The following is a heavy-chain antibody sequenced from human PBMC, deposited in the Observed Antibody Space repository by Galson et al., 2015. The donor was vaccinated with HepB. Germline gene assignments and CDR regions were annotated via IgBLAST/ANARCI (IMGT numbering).Heavy chain of an antibody. CDR2: IVVGSGNT. CDR3: AAAPNHYDILTGYDY. Sequence: SVKVSCKASGFTFTSSAVQWVRQARGQRLEWIGWIVVGSGNTNYAQKFQERVTITRDMSTSTAYMELSSLRSEDTAVYYCAAAPNHYDILTGYDYWGQGTLVTVSS. J-gene: IGHJ4*02. D-gene: IGHD3-9*01. V-gene: IGHV1-58*01. CDR1: GFTFTSSA.